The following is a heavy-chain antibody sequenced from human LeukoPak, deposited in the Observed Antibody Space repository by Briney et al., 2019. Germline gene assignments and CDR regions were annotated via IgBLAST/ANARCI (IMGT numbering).Heavy chain of an antibody. V-gene: IGHV1-69*06. CDR3: AREKDNQGYFQH. Sequence: SVKISCKASGGTFSSCPISWVRQAPGQGLEWMGGINPIFCTAHYAQKFQGRVTITADKSTSTAYMELSSLRSEDTAVYYCAREKDNQGYFQHWGQGTLVTVSS. CDR2: INPIFCTA. D-gene: IGHD1-14*01. CDR1: GGTFSSCP. J-gene: IGHJ1*01.